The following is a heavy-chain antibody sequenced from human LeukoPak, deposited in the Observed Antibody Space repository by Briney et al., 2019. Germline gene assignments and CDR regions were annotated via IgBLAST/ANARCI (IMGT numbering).Heavy chain of an antibody. CDR2: ISSSSSYI. V-gene: IGHV3-21*01. CDR3: AREGYCSGCSCQQYYYYYYGMDV. Sequence: GGSLRLSCAASGFTFSSYSMNWVRQAPGKGLEWVSSISSSSSYIYYADSENGRFTISRDNAKNSLYLQMNSLRAEDTAVYYCAREGYCSGCSCQQYYYYYYGMDVWGQGTTVTVSS. D-gene: IGHD2-15*01. J-gene: IGHJ6*02. CDR1: GFTFSSYS.